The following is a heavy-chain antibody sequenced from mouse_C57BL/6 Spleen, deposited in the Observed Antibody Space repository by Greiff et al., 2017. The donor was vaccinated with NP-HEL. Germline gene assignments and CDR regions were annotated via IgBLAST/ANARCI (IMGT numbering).Heavy chain of an antibody. CDR1: GYTFTDYY. D-gene: IGHD1-1*01. CDR3: ASPYYYGSLGDY. J-gene: IGHJ2*01. V-gene: IGHV1-26*01. CDR2: INPNNGGT. Sequence: VQLQQSGPELVKPGASVKISCKASGYTFTDYYMNWVKQSHGKSLEWIGDINPNNGGTSYNQKFKGKATLTVDKSSSTAYMELRSLTSEDSAVYYCASPYYYGSLGDYWGQGTTLTVSS.